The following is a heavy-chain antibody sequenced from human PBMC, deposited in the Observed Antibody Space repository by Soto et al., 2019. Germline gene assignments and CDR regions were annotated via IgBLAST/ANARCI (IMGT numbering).Heavy chain of an antibody. J-gene: IGHJ3*02. V-gene: IGHV3-74*01. CDR1: GFTFSSYW. D-gene: IGHD2-15*01. CDR3: ARAGVYGSGGSCYTEGAFDI. CDR2: INSDGSST. Sequence: EVQLVESGGGLVQPGGSLRLSCAASGFTFSSYWMHWVRQAPGKGLVWVSRINSDGSSTSYADSVKGRFTISRDNAKNTLYLQMNSLRAEDTAVYYCARAGVYGSGGSCYTEGAFDIWGQGTMVTVSS.